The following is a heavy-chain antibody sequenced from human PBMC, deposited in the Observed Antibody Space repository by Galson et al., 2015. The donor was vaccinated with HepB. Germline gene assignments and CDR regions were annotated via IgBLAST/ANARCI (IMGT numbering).Heavy chain of an antibody. Sequence: SVKVSCKASGFTFTRSAVQWVRQARGQRLEWIGWIVVGSGNTNYAQKFQERVTITRDMSTSTAYMELSSLRSEDTAVYYCAAAPRGYSYGNIFDYWGQGTLVTVSS. V-gene: IGHV1-58*01. J-gene: IGHJ4*02. CDR1: GFTFTRSA. D-gene: IGHD5-18*01. CDR3: AAAPRGYSYGNIFDY. CDR2: IVVGSGNT.